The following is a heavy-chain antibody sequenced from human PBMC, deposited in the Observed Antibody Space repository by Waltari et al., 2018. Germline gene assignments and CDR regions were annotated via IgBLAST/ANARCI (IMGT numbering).Heavy chain of an antibody. D-gene: IGHD6-13*01. CDR1: GFTFSSYG. V-gene: IGHV3-30*18. Sequence: QVQLVESGGGVVQPGRSLRLSCAASGFTFSSYGMHWVRQAPGKGLEWVAVIWYDGSNKYYADSVKGRFTISRDNSKNTLYLQMNSLRAEDTAMYYCAKDFIVAAAGTYMDVWGKGTTVTVSS. J-gene: IGHJ6*03. CDR3: AKDFIVAAAGTYMDV. CDR2: IWYDGSNK.